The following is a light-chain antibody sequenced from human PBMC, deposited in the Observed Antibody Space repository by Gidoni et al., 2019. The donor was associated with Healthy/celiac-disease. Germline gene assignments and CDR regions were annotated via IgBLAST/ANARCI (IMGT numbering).Light chain of an antibody. Sequence: ERVMTQSPATLSVSPGERATLSCRARQSVSSNLAWYQQKPGQAPRLLIDGASTRATGIPARFSGSGSATEFTLTISSLQSEDFAVYYCQQYNNWPRTFGQGTKVEIK. CDR2: GAS. J-gene: IGKJ1*01. CDR3: QQYNNWPRT. CDR1: QSVSSN. V-gene: IGKV3-15*01.